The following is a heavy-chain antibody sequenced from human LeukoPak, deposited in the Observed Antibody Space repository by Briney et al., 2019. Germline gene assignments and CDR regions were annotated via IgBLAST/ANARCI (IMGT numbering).Heavy chain of an antibody. D-gene: IGHD4-17*01. CDR1: GYTFTGYY. Sequence: ASVKVSCKASGYTFTGYYMHWVRQAPGQGLEWMGWINPNSGGTNYAQKFQGRVTMTRDTSISTAYMELSRLRSDDTAVCYCARLSGATVTTSDYWGQGTLVTVSS. CDR3: ARLSGATVTTSDY. CDR2: INPNSGGT. J-gene: IGHJ4*02. V-gene: IGHV1-2*02.